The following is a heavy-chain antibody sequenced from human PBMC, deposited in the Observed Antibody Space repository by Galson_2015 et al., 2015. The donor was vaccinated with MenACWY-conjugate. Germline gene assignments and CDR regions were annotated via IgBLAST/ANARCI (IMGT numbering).Heavy chain of an antibody. CDR1: GFTFTTFW. J-gene: IGHJ4*02. CDR2: INQAGSET. CDR3: ERDHACEPQRHARGPYFFDY. V-gene: IGHV3-7*03. Sequence: SLRLSCAASGFTFTTFWMNWVRQAPGKGPEWVANINQAGSETYYVDSVRGRFTISRDNAKNSLYLQMNSLRAEDTAVYYCERDHACEPQRHARGPYFFDYWGQGTLVTVSS.